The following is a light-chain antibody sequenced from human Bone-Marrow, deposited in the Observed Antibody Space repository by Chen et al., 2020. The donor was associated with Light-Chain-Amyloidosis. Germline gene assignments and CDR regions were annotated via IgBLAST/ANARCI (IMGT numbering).Light chain of an antibody. CDR1: SSDVGSYNL. CDR2: EVS. J-gene: IGLJ2*01. V-gene: IGLV2-23*02. CDR3: CSYAGSSTLV. Sequence: QSALPQPASVSGSPGESITISCTGTSSDVGSYNLVSWYQQHPGTAPKLMIYEVSKRPSGVSNRFSGSKSGNTASLTISGLQAEDEADYYCCSYAGSSTLVFGGGTKLTVL.